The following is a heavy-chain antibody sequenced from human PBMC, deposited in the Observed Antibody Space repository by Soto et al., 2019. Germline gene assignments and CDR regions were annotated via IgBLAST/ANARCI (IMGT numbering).Heavy chain of an antibody. Sequence: SLRLSCVASGFTFSSYGLHWVRQAPGKGLEWVAVTSYDGSNKYYADSVEGRFTISRDNSKNTLYLQTSSLTTEDTAMYYCARDWETSATGLIDSWGQGTLVTVS. J-gene: IGHJ4*02. CDR1: GFTFSSYG. V-gene: IGHV3-30-3*01. CDR3: ARDWETSATGLIDS. D-gene: IGHD3-9*01. CDR2: TSYDGSNK.